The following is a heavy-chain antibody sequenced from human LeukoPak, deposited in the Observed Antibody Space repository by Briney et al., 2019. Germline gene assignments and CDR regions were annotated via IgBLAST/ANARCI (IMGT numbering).Heavy chain of an antibody. CDR3: ARGSDGWFAFDY. CDR1: RFTVSTNY. Sequence: GGSLRLSCAASRFTVSTNYMSCVRQAPGKGLEWVSIIYSTGGKYYADSVKGRFTISRDNSKHTLYLQMNSLRAEDTAVYYCARGSDGWFAFDYWGQGILVTVSS. CDR2: IYSTGGK. D-gene: IGHD6-19*01. J-gene: IGHJ4*02. V-gene: IGHV3-66*01.